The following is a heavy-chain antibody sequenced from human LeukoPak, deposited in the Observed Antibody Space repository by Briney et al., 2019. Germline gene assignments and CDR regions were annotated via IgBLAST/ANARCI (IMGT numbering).Heavy chain of an antibody. J-gene: IGHJ4*02. D-gene: IGHD3-10*01. V-gene: IGHV3-7*03. CDR1: GFTFSSYW. CDR3: AKGSDYYGSGSYFDY. CDR2: IKQDGSEK. Sequence: GGSLRLSCAASGFTFSSYWMSWVRQAPGKGLEWVANIKQDGSEKYYVDSVKGRFTISRDNSKNTLYLQMNSLRAEDTAVYYCAKGSDYYGSGSYFDYWGQGTLVTVSS.